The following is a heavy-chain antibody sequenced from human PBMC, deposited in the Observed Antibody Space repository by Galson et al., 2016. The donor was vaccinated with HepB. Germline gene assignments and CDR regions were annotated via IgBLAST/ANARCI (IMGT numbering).Heavy chain of an antibody. D-gene: IGHD3-22*01. Sequence: LRLSCAASGFTFSTYTMNWVRQAPGKGLEWVSSISSSSTYIDYADSVKGRFTISRDNAKNSLYLQMNSLRAEDTAVYYCARGGSSGFPPDYWGQGTLVTVSS. J-gene: IGHJ4*02. CDR1: GFTFSTYT. CDR2: ISSSSTYI. V-gene: IGHV3-21*01. CDR3: ARGGSSGFPPDY.